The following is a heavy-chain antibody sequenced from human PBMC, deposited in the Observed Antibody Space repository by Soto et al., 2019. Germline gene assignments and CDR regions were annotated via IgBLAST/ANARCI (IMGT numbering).Heavy chain of an antibody. CDR3: AREPNYFDY. Sequence: QVQLVQSGAEVKKPGASVKVSCKASGYTFTSYGISWVRQAPGQGLEWMGWISAHNGNKKYAQKLQGRVTMTTDTTTSTDYMELRSLRSDATAVYYCAREPNYFDYWGQGTLVTVSS. CDR2: ISAHNGNK. CDR1: GYTFTSYG. J-gene: IGHJ4*02. V-gene: IGHV1-18*01.